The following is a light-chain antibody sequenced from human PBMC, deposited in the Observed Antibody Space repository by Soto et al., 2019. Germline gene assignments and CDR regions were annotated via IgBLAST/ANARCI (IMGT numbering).Light chain of an antibody. V-gene: IGKV3-20*01. Sequence: ELVLTQSPGTLSLSPGERATLSCRASQSVSSSYLAWYQQKPGQAPRLLIYGASNRATGIPDRFSGSGSGTDFTLTISRLEPEAFAGYFCQQYGRSPPFTFGQGTKVAIK. CDR1: QSVSSSY. CDR3: QQYGRSPPFT. CDR2: GAS. J-gene: IGKJ2*01.